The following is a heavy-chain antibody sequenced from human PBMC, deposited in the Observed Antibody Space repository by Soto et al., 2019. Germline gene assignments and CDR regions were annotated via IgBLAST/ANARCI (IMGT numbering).Heavy chain of an antibody. CDR1: GFTFNSYG. J-gene: IGHJ4*02. Sequence: SLRLSCAASGFTFNSYGMHWVRQAPGKGLEWVAIIWYDGSNKYYADSVKGRFTISRDSSKNTLYLQMNSLRAEDTAVYYCAREGPYATSSYRPLDYWGQGTLVTVSS. V-gene: IGHV3-33*01. D-gene: IGHD3-22*01. CDR2: IWYDGSNK. CDR3: AREGPYATSSYRPLDY.